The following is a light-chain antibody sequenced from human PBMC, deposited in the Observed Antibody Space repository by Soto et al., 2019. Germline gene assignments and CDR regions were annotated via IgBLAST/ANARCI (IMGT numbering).Light chain of an antibody. CDR3: QQRSNWPAT. CDR2: DAS. V-gene: IGKV3-11*01. Sequence: EIVLTQSPATLSLSPGARATLSCRASQSVSSYLAWYQQKPGQAPRLLIYDASNRATGIPARFSGSGYGTDFTITISSLEPEDFAVYYCQQRSNWPATFGGGTKVEIK. J-gene: IGKJ4*01. CDR1: QSVSSY.